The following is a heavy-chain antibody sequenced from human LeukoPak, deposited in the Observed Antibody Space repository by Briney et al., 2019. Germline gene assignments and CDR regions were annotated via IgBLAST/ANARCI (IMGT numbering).Heavy chain of an antibody. CDR2: IRSKAYGGTT. D-gene: IGHD3-22*01. CDR3: TRGHYYDSSPFDY. Sequence: GGSLRLSCTASGFTFGDYAMSWFRQAPGKGGEWVGFIRSKAYGGTTEYAASVKGRFTISRDDSKSIAYLQMNSLKTEDTAVYYCTRGHYYDSSPFDYWGQGTLVTVSS. V-gene: IGHV3-49*03. CDR1: GFTFGDYA. J-gene: IGHJ4*02.